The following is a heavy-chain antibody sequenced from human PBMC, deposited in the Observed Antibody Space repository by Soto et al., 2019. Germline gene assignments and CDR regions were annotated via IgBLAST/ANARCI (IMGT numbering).Heavy chain of an antibody. D-gene: IGHD5-12*01. CDR2: IYPGDSDA. Sequence: GESLKISCKASGYSFSTYWIAWVRQRPGKGLDWMGIIYPGDSDARYSPSFQGQVTISVDNSIDTAYLEWTTLRASDSAMYYCARHSLATQPGDYWGQGTRVTVSS. J-gene: IGHJ4*02. V-gene: IGHV5-51*01. CDR3: ARHSLATQPGDY. CDR1: GYSFSTYW.